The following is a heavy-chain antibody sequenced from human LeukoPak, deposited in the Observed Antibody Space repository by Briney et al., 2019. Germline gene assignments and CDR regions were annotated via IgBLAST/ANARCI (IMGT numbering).Heavy chain of an antibody. V-gene: IGHV3-21*01. D-gene: IGHD6-19*01. CDR3: ARDSYSSGWYPDY. CDR1: GFTFSTYT. Sequence: PGGSLRLSCAASGFTFSTYTINWVRQAPGKGLEWVSSISSSSSYIDYADSVKGRFTISRDNAKNSLYLQMNSLRAEDTAVYYCARDSYSSGWYPDYWGQGTLVTVSS. J-gene: IGHJ4*02. CDR2: ISSSSSYI.